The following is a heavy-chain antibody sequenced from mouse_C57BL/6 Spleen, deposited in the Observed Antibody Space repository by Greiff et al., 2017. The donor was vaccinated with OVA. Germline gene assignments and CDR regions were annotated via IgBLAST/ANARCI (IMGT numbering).Heavy chain of an antibody. CDR2: INPNNGGT. Sequence: EVKLVESGPELVKPGASVKMSCKASGYTFTDYNMHWVKQSHGKSLEWIGYINPNNGGTSYNQKFKGKATLTVNKSSSTAYMELRSLTSEDSAVYYCARGSSPAWCAYWGQGTLVTVSA. D-gene: IGHD1-1*01. J-gene: IGHJ3*01. CDR3: ARGSSPAWCAY. V-gene: IGHV1-22*01. CDR1: GYTFTDYN.